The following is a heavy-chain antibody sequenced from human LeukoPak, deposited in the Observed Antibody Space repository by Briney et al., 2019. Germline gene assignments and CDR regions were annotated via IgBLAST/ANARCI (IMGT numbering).Heavy chain of an antibody. J-gene: IGHJ5*01. CDR3: AKPISGGLAVTADWFHP. Sequence: GGSLRLSCAAPGFAFSVYAMSWLRQPPGKGLEWVSTINANSSTTSYAASVRGRFTISRDNSKNTLYLQLNTLRADDTATYYCAKPISGGLAVTADWFHPWGQGTLVVVSS. CDR2: INANSSTT. V-gene: IGHV3-23*01. D-gene: IGHD6-19*01. CDR1: GFAFSVYA.